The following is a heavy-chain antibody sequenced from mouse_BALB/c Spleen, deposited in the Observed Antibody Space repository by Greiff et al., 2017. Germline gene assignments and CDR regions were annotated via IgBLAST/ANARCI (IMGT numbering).Heavy chain of an antibody. J-gene: IGHJ3*01. V-gene: IGHV1S81*02. CDR1: GYTFTSYW. CDR3: ARGFAY. Sequence: QVHVKQSGAELVKPGASVKLSCKASGYTFTSYWMHWVKQRPGQGLEWIGEINPSNGRTNYNEKFKSKATLTVDKSSSTAYMQLSSLTSEDSAVYYCARGFAYWGQGTLVTVSA. CDR2: INPSNGRT.